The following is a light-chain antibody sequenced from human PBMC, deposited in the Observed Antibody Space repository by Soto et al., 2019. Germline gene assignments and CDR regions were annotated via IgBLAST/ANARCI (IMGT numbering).Light chain of an antibody. Sequence: QSALTQPPSASGSPGQSVTISCTGTSRDVGGHNYVSWYQHHPGKAPKLMLYEVSKRPSGVPDRFSGSKSGNTASLTVSGLQAEDEADYYCSSYAGSNNVIFGGGTKVTVL. V-gene: IGLV2-8*01. CDR3: SSYAGSNNVI. J-gene: IGLJ2*01. CDR1: SRDVGGHNY. CDR2: EVS.